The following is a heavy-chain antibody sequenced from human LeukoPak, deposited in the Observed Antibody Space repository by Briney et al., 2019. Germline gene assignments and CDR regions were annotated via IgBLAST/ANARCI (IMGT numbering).Heavy chain of an antibody. Sequence: GGSLRLSCAASGFAFSSYGMRGVRQAPGKGLEWVVFIRHDGSNKYYADSVKGRFTISRDYSKKTLYLQMDSLRAEDTAVYYCAKDSQYYNSGSFDYWGQGTLVTVSS. CDR3: AKDSQYYNSGSFDY. V-gene: IGHV3-30*02. CDR2: IRHDGSNK. J-gene: IGHJ4*02. CDR1: GFAFSSYG. D-gene: IGHD3-10*01.